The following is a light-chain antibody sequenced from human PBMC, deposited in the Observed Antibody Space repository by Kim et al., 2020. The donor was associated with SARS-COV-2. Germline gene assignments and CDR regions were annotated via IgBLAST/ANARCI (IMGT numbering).Light chain of an antibody. Sequence: QPVTFSCSRSTSNIGNNPVNWYQQLPGTAPQLLIYSDNHRPSGVPDRFSVSKSGTSASLAISGLQSEDEADYYCAAWDGSLNAWVFGGGTKLTVL. V-gene: IGLV1-44*01. CDR1: TSNIGNNP. J-gene: IGLJ3*02. CDR2: SDN. CDR3: AAWDGSLNAWV.